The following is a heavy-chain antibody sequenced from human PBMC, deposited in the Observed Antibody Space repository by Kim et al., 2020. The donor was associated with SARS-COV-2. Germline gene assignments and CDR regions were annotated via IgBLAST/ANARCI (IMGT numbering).Heavy chain of an antibody. D-gene: IGHD3-16*02. V-gene: IGHV3-21*01. CDR2: ISSSSSYI. CDR1: GFTFSSYS. CDR3: ARDSYIWGSYRYGGYNWFDP. Sequence: GGSLRLSCAASGFTFSSYSMNWVRQAPGKGLEWVSSISSSSSYIYYADSVKGRFTISRDNAKNSLYLQMNSLRAEDTAVYYCARDSYIWGSYRYGGYNWFDPWGQGTLVTVSS. J-gene: IGHJ5*02.